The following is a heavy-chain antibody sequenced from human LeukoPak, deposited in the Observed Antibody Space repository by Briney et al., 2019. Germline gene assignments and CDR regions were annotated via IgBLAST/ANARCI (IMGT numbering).Heavy chain of an antibody. CDR2: IYENGGTT. CDR3: AKDFRIGYSAHFDY. D-gene: IGHD2-21*01. Sequence: PGGSLRLSCAASGFTFSQYWMGWVRQAPGKGLEFVSGIYENGGTTYYADSVKGRFSISRDNSKNTLYLQMDSLRGEDTAVYYCAKDFRIGYSAHFDYWGQGALVTVSS. V-gene: IGHV3-23*01. CDR1: GFTFSQYW. J-gene: IGHJ4*02.